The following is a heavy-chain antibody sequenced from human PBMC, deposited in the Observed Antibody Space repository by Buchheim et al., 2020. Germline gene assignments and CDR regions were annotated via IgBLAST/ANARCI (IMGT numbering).Heavy chain of an antibody. CDR3: ARGPFFYQWLAGIYY. J-gene: IGHJ4*02. V-gene: IGHV3-30*14. D-gene: IGHD6-19*01. CDR1: GFTFSSYA. Sequence: QVQLVESGGGVVQPGRSLRLSCAASGFTFSSYAMHWVRQAPGKGLEWVAVISYDGSNKYYADSVKGRFTISRDNSKNTLYFQMNSLRAEDTAVYYCARGPFFYQWLAGIYYWGQGTL. CDR2: ISYDGSNK.